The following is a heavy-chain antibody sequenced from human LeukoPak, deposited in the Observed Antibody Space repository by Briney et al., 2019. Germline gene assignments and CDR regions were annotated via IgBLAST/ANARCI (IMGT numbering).Heavy chain of an antibody. D-gene: IGHD3-10*01. Sequence: GGSLRLSCAASGFTFTDHGMSWVRQAPGKGLEWVSTISGYGANTYYADSVKGRFTISRDNSKNTVSLQMNSLRAEDTAVYYCAKTIMVRGQGTLVTVSS. CDR3: AKTIMV. J-gene: IGHJ4*02. CDR2: ISGYGANT. CDR1: GFTFTDHG. V-gene: IGHV3-23*01.